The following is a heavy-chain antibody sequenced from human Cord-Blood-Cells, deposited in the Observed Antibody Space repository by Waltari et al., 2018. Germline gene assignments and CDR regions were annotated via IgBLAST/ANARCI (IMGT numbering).Heavy chain of an antibody. D-gene: IGHD6-13*01. CDR2: INPNRGNT. V-gene: IGHV1-8*03. CDR1: GYTFTSYD. J-gene: IGHJ6*03. CDR3: ARGAAAGTPNYYYYYMDV. Sequence: QVQLVQSGAEVKKPGASVKVSCKASGYTFTSYDINWVRQATGQGLEWMVWINPNRGNTGYAQKFQGRVTITRNTSISTAYMELSSLRSEDTAVYYCARGAAAGTPNYYYYYMDVWGKGTTVTVSS.